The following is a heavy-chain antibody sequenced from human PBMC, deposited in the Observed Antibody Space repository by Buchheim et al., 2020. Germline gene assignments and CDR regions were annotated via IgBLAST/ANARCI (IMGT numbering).Heavy chain of an antibody. J-gene: IGHJ6*02. Sequence: EVQLLESGGGLVQPGGSLRLSCAASGFSFSAYAMSWVRQAPGTGLEWVSAVSGSGGTTCYADSVQGRFTISRDNSKNTLYLQMNSLRGEDTAVYYCAKGGLEVYYKYGLDVWGHGTT. V-gene: IGHV3-23*01. D-gene: IGHD1-1*01. CDR3: AKGGLEVYYKYGLDV. CDR2: VSGSGGTT. CDR1: GFSFSAYA.